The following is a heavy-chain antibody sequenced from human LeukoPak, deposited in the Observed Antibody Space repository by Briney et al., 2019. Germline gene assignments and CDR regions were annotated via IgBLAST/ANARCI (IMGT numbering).Heavy chain of an antibody. Sequence: GGSLRLSCAASGFTFSDFCMSWVRQAPGKGLEWVSRINTDGSSTSYADSVKGRFTISRDNAKNTLYLQMNSLRAEDTAVYFCAREIIGGASFLDYWGQGTLVTVSS. CDR1: GFTFSDFC. CDR2: INTDGSST. J-gene: IGHJ4*02. D-gene: IGHD3-16*01. CDR3: AREIIGGASFLDY. V-gene: IGHV3-74*01.